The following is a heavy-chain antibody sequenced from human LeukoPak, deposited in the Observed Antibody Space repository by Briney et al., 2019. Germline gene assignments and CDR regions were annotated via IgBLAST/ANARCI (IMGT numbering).Heavy chain of an antibody. CDR2: IPYDGSNK. CDR3: ARGVEDSSGYDYYYYMDV. D-gene: IGHD3-22*01. V-gene: IGHV3-30*12. Sequence: PGGSLRLSCAASGFTFSNFGMHWVRQAPGKGLEWVAFIPYDGSNKCYADFVKGRFTISRDNSKNSLYLQMNSLRAEDTAVYYCARGVEDSSGYDYYYYMDVWGKGTTVTVSS. CDR1: GFTFSNFG. J-gene: IGHJ6*03.